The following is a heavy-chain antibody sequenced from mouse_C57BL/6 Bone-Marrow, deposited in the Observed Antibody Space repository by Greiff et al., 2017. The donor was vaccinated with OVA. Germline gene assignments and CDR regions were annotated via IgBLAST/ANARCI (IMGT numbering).Heavy chain of an antibody. V-gene: IGHV5-9-1*02. CDR2: ISSGGDYI. CDR1: GFTFSSYA. Sequence: EVQRVESGEGLVKPGGSLKLSCAASGFTFSSYAMSWVRQTPEKRLEWVAYISSGGDYIYYADTVKGRFTISRDNARNTLYLQMSSLKSEDTAVYYCTRDYPWYFDVWGTGTTVTVSS. J-gene: IGHJ1*03. CDR3: TRDYPWYFDV. D-gene: IGHD2-4*01.